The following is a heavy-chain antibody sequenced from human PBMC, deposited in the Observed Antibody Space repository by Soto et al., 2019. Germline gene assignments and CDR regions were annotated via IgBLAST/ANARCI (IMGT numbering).Heavy chain of an antibody. CDR1: GYTFTNYD. CDR2: MNPNRGNT. CDR3: ARGLYAFDV. Sequence: QVQLVQSGAEVKKPGASVKVCCMASGYTFTNYDINWVRQATGKGLEWMGWMNPNRGNTGYAQNFQGRVTLTRNTSISTAYMELSSLRSEDTAVYYCARGLYAFDVWGHGTMVTVSS. J-gene: IGHJ3*01. V-gene: IGHV1-8*01.